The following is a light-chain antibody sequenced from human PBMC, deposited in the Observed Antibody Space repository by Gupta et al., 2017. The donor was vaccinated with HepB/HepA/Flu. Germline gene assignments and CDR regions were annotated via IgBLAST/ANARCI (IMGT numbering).Light chain of an antibody. CDR2: FVT. CDR3: QQNHSSPWT. J-gene: IGKJ1*01. Sequence: DIQMTQSPSSLSASVGDRVTISCRASQTISGSVNWYQQKPGKAPELLVYFVTILQSGVPSRFSGSASGTDFTLTIASLQPEDFATYFCQQNHSSPWTFGQGTKVEIK. V-gene: IGKV1-39*01. CDR1: QTISGS.